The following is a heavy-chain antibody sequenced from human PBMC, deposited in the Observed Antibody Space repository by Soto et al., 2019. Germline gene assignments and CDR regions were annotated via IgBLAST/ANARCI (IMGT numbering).Heavy chain of an antibody. CDR1: GLKFSDAW. D-gene: IGHD3-22*01. CDR2: MKSYGSGGAV. CDR3: GWDSSGYYRLGT. V-gene: IGHV3-15*07. J-gene: IGHJ5*02. Sequence: EVQLAESGGDLVKPGGSLRSSCVVSGLKFSDAWMNWVRQAPGKGLEWVGRMKSYGSGGAVDYAAPLKGRFTISRDDPKTTLCLQMNSLTTADTGMYLCGWDSSGYYRLGTWGQGTLVTVSS.